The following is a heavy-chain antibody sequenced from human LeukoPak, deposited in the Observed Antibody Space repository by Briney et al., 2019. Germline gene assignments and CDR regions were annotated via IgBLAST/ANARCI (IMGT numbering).Heavy chain of an antibody. V-gene: IGHV4-61*02. Sequence: PSETLSLTCTVSGGSISSGSYYWSWIRQPAGKGLEWIGRIYTSGSTNYNPSLKSRVTISVDTSKNQFSLKLSSVTAADTAVYYCARDTKGSSGGRYFQHWGQGTLVTVSS. CDR3: ARDTKGSSGGRYFQH. CDR1: GGSISSGSYY. CDR2: IYTSGST. D-gene: IGHD1-26*01. J-gene: IGHJ1*01.